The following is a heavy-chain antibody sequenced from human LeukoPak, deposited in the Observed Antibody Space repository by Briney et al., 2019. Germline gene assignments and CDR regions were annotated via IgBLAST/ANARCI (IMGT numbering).Heavy chain of an antibody. V-gene: IGHV4-59*01. CDR2: IYYSGST. Sequence: SETLSLTCTVSSGSISSYYWSWIRQPPGKGLEWIGYIYYSGSTNYNPSLKSRVTISVDTSKNQFSLKLSSVTAADTAVYYCARENYDSSGYYYRPVWFDPWGQGTLVTVSS. D-gene: IGHD3-22*01. CDR3: ARENYDSSGYYYRPVWFDP. J-gene: IGHJ5*02. CDR1: SGSISSYY.